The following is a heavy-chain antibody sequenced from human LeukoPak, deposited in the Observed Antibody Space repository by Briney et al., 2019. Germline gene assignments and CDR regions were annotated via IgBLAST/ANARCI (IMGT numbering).Heavy chain of an antibody. CDR2: IIPIFGTA. CDR3: ARDSLPRGSYHILDDDHDAFDI. D-gene: IGHD1-26*01. Sequence: SVKVSCKASGGTFSSYAISWVRQAPGQGLEWMGRIIPIFGTANYAQKFQGRVTITTDESTSTAYMELSSLRSEDTAVYYCARDSLPRGSYHILDDDHDAFDIWGQGIMVTVSS. J-gene: IGHJ3*02. CDR1: GGTFSSYA. V-gene: IGHV1-69*05.